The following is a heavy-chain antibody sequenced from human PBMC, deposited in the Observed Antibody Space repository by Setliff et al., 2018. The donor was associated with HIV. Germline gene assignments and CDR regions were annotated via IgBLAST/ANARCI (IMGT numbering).Heavy chain of an antibody. V-gene: IGHV3-49*03. J-gene: IGHJ4*02. CDR3: TRGMRPMVKRVPFDY. D-gene: IGHD2-15*01. Sequence: GSLGLSCITSGFTFGEYGMSWFRQAPGKGLEWVGFIRSRPFGGTTEYAASVKGRFTISRDDSKSIAYLQMNSLKSADAAVYYCTRGMRPMVKRVPFDYWGQGTLVTVSS. CDR1: GFTFGEYG. CDR2: IRSRPFGGTT.